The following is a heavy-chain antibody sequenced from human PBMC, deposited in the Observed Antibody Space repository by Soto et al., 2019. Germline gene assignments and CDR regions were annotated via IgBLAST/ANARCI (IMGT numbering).Heavy chain of an antibody. CDR3: ARAGAATLSDY. D-gene: IGHD2-15*01. CDR2: IYYSGST. Sequence: SETLSLTCTVSGGSISSSSYYWGWIRQPPGKGLEWTGSIYYSGSTYYNPSLKSRVTISVDTSKNQFSLKLSSVTAADTAMYYCARAGAATLSDYWGQGTLVTVSS. J-gene: IGHJ4*02. CDR1: GGSISSSSYY. V-gene: IGHV4-39*07.